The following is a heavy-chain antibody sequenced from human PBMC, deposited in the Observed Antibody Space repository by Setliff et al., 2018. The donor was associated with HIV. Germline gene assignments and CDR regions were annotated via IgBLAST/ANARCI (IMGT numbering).Heavy chain of an antibody. CDR3: ARQDYYYDSSGYYRWWEPFSWYFDL. Sequence: SETLSLTCSVYGGSFSGYYWSWIRQPPGKGLEWIGEINHSGSTNYNPSLKSRVTISVDTSKNQFSLKLSSVTAADTAVYYCARQDYYYDSSGYYRWWEPFSWYFDLWGRGTLVTVSS. D-gene: IGHD3-22*01. J-gene: IGHJ2*01. V-gene: IGHV4-34*01. CDR2: INHSGST. CDR1: GGSFSGYY.